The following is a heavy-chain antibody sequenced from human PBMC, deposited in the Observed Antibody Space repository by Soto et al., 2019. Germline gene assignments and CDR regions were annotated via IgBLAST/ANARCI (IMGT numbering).Heavy chain of an antibody. CDR3: ARGSTTEKVDS. V-gene: IGHV4-4*09. CDR2: IHNSGSP. J-gene: IGHJ4*02. CDR1: GGSISSYY. Sequence: PSEPLSVTWSVSGGSISSYYWNWIRQPPGKGLEWIGHIHNSGSPYNNPSLKSRVTISADTSMNQFSLALTSVTAADTAMYYCARGSTTEKVDSWGQGILVTVSS.